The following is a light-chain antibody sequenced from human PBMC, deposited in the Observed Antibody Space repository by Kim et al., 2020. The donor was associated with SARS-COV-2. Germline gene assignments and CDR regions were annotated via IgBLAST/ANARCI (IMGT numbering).Light chain of an antibody. CDR3: QQRSDWPWT. Sequence: LSPGKRATLSGRASQSVSISLAWYQQKPGQAPRILIYGAFNRATGIPARFSGSGSETDFTLTISSLEPEDFAVYYCQQRSDWPWTFGQGTKVDIK. J-gene: IGKJ1*01. CDR2: GAF. V-gene: IGKV3-11*01. CDR1: QSVSIS.